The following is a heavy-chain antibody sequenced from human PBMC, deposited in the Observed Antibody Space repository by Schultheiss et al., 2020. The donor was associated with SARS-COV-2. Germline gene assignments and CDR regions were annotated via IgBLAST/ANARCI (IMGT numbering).Heavy chain of an antibody. D-gene: IGHD6-19*01. CDR2: INHSGST. V-gene: IGHV4-34*01. CDR3: ARAGLSGWYPAAIDY. Sequence: SQTLSLTCAVYGGSFSGYYWSWIRQPPGKGLEWIGEINHSGSTNYNPSLKSRVTISVDTSKNQFSLKLSSVTAADTAVYYCARAGLSGWYPAAIDYWGQGTLVTVSS. CDR1: GGSFSGYY. J-gene: IGHJ4*02.